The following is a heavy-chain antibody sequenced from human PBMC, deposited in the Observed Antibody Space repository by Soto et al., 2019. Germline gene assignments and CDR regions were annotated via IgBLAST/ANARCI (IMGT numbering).Heavy chain of an antibody. Sequence: QVQLVQSGAEVKKPGASVKVSCKVSGYTLTELSMHWVRQAPGKGLEWMGGFDPEDGETIYAQKFQGRVTMTEDTSTDTAYMELSSLISEDTAVYYCATGPDYGDYRPFDYWGQGTLVIVSS. CDR2: FDPEDGET. V-gene: IGHV1-24*01. J-gene: IGHJ4*02. D-gene: IGHD4-17*01. CDR3: ATGPDYGDYRPFDY. CDR1: GYTLTELS.